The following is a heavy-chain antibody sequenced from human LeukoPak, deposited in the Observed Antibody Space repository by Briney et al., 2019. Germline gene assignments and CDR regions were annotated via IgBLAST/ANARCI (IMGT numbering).Heavy chain of an antibody. CDR3: ARDPDIVVVPAATGGY. CDR2: ISSSGSTI. Sequence: GGSLRLSCAASGFTFSDYYMSWIRQAPGKGLEWVSYISSSGSTIYYADSVKGRFTISRDNAKNSLYLQMNSLRAEDTAVYYCARDPDIVVVPAATGGYWGQGTLVTVSS. CDR1: GFTFSDYY. V-gene: IGHV3-11*01. J-gene: IGHJ4*02. D-gene: IGHD2-2*01.